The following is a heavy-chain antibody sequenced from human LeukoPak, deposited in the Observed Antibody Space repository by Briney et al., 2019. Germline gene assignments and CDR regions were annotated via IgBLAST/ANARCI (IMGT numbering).Heavy chain of an antibody. Sequence: SQTLSLTCTVSGGSINSSSYYWAWIRQPPGKGLEWIGSIYYSGSTYYNSSLKSRVTISVDTSKNQFSLELSSVTAADTAVYSCARHGWLGVGGWYWGQGTLVTVSS. J-gene: IGHJ4*02. CDR2: IYYSGST. V-gene: IGHV4-39*01. CDR1: GGSINSSSYY. D-gene: IGHD6-19*01. CDR3: ARHGWLGVGGWY.